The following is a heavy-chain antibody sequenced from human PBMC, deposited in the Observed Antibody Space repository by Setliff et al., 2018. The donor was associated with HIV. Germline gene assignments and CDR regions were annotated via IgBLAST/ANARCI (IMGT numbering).Heavy chain of an antibody. CDR3: AREVVPTSEYHTFDS. D-gene: IGHD6-6*01. Sequence: ASVKVSCKASGYTFTNYGISWLRQAPGQGLEWMGWSSGYNSDPKYAEKVQGKVPMTTDTSTGTAYLELRSLRSDDTAVYYCAREVVPTSEYHTFDSWGQGSLVTVSS. CDR1: GYTFTNYG. V-gene: IGHV1-18*04. CDR2: SSGYNSDP. J-gene: IGHJ4*02.